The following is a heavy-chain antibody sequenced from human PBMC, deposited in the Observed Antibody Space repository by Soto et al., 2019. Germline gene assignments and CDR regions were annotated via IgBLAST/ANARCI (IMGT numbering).Heavy chain of an antibody. CDR2: ISGSGGST. V-gene: IGHV3-23*01. Sequence: GGSLRLSCAASGFIFSSYAMSWVRQAPGKGLEWVSAISGSGGSTYYADSVKGRFTISRDNSKNTLYLQVNSLRAEDTAVYYCAEEGGGVPAAYFEYWGQGTLVTVSS. CDR3: AEEGGGVPAAYFEY. J-gene: IGHJ4*02. CDR1: GFIFSSYA. D-gene: IGHD2-2*01.